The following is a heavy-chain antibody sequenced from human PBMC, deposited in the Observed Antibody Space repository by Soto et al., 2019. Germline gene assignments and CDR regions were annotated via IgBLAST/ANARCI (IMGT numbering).Heavy chain of an antibody. CDR3: ARSPMTTVVGTFDY. V-gene: IGHV3-33*01. Sequence: QVQLVESGGGVVQPGRSLRLSCAASGFTFSTHGFHWVRQAPGKGLEWVAVIWYHGSNEYYSDSVKGRFTISRDNSKNTLYLQMSSLRAEDTAVYYCARSPMTTVVGTFDYWGQGTLVTVSS. J-gene: IGHJ4*02. CDR1: GFTFSTHG. CDR2: IWYHGSNE. D-gene: IGHD4-17*01.